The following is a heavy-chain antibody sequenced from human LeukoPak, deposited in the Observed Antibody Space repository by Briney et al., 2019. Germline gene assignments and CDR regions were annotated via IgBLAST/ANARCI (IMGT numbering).Heavy chain of an antibody. CDR2: ISYDGSNK. V-gene: IGHV3-30-3*01. CDR3: ARSPTYYYGMDV. Sequence: GGSLRLSCAAPGFTFSSYAMHWVREAPGRGLEWGAVISYDGSNKYSAGSVKGRFTISRDNSKNTLYLQMNSLRAEDTAVYYCARSPTYYYGMDVWGQGTTVTVSS. CDR1: GFTFSSYA. J-gene: IGHJ6*02.